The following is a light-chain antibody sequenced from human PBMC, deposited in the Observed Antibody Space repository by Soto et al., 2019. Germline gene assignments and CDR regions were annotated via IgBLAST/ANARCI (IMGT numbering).Light chain of an antibody. J-gene: IGKJ1*01. CDR2: DAS. CDR3: QRDYNLPSWT. CDR1: QSVSSY. Sequence: IVLTQSPATLSLSPGERATLSCRASQSVSSYLAWYQQKPGQAPRLLIYDASNRATGIPARFSGSGSGTDFTLTISSLQPEDFAVYSCQRDYNLPSWTFGQGTKVDIK. V-gene: IGKV3-11*01.